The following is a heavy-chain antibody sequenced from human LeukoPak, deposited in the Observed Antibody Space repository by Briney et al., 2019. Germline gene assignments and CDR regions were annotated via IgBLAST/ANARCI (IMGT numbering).Heavy chain of an antibody. J-gene: IGHJ4*02. V-gene: IGHV3-74*03. Sequence: GGSLRLSCAVSGFTSSSYWIHWVRQAPGRGLVWVSRINEDGTDSMYAESVKGRFTISRDNAKNTVYLQMNSLRAEDTAVYYCVRDETLWTLDWWGQGTLVSVSS. D-gene: IGHD1-1*01. CDR3: VRDETLWTLDW. CDR1: GFTSSSYW. CDR2: INEDGTDS.